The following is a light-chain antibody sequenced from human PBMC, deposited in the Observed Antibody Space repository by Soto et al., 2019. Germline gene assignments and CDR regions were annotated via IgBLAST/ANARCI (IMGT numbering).Light chain of an antibody. V-gene: IGKV1-5*03. CDR2: KAS. Sequence: DIQMTQSPSTLSASVGDRVTITCRASQSISSWLAWYQQKPVKAPKLLIYKASSLESGVPSRFSGSGSGTEFTLTISSLQPDDFATYYCQQYNSYPYTFGQGPKLEI. CDR1: QSISSW. J-gene: IGKJ2*01. CDR3: QQYNSYPYT.